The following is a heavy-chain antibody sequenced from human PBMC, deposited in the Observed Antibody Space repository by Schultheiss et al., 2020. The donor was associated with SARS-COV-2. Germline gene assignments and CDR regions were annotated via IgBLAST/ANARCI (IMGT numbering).Heavy chain of an antibody. Sequence: SVKVSCKTSGFTFTTSAMQWVRQARGQRLEWIGWIVVGSGNTNYAQKFQERVTITRDMSTSTVYMELSSLRSEDTAVYYCARNWMRANDYWGQGTLVTVSS. CDR3: ARNWMRANDY. CDR1: GFTFTTSA. D-gene: IGHD2-2*03. J-gene: IGHJ4*02. CDR2: IVVGSGNT. V-gene: IGHV1-58*02.